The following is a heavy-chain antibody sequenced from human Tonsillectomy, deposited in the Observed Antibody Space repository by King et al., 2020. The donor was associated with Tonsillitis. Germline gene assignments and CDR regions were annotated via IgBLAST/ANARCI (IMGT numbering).Heavy chain of an antibody. D-gene: IGHD6-19*01. CDR1: GYTFISYG. Sequence: QVQLVESGAEVKKPGASVKVSCKASGYTFISYGLSWVRQAPGQGLEWMGWISAYNHNTNYTQKLQGRVTMTTDTSTSTAYMELRSLRSDDTAIYYCARVELNSGWFDFWGQGTLVTVSS. CDR2: ISAYNHNT. CDR3: ARVELNSGWFDF. V-gene: IGHV1-18*01. J-gene: IGHJ4*02.